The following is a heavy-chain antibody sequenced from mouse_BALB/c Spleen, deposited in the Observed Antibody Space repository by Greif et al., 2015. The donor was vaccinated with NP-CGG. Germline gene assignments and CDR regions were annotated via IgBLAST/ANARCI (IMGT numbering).Heavy chain of an antibody. Sequence: EVMLVESGGGLVKPGGSLKLSCAASGFTFSSYAMSWVRQTPEKRLEWVATISSGGSYTYYPDSVKGRFTISRDNAKNTLYLQMSSLGSEDTAMYYCAEDMGYGYDDYWYFDVWGAGTTVTVSS. V-gene: IGHV5-9-1*01. CDR2: ISSGGSYT. CDR3: AEDMGYGYDDYWYFDV. CDR1: GFTFSSYA. J-gene: IGHJ1*01. D-gene: IGHD2-2*01.